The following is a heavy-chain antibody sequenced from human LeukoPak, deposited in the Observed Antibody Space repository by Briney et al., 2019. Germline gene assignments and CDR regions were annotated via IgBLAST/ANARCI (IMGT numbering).Heavy chain of an antibody. CDR2: IYTSGST. V-gene: IGHV4-4*09. J-gene: IGHJ5*02. Sequence: PSENLSLTCTVSGGSISSYYWSWIRQPPGKGLEWIGYIYTSGSTNYNPSLKSRVTISVDTSKNQFSLKLSSVTAADTAVYYCARIAKNWFDPWGQGTLVTVSS. CDR3: ARIAKNWFDP. D-gene: IGHD1-26*01. CDR1: GGSISSYY.